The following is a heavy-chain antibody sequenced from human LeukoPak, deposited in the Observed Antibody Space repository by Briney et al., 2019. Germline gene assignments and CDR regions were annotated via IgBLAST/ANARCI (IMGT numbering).Heavy chain of an antibody. V-gene: IGHV4-31*11. CDR2: IYYSGST. J-gene: IGHJ4*02. CDR1: GGSISSGGYY. Sequence: SETLSLTCGVSGGSISSGGYYWSWIRQHPGKGLEWIGYIYYSGSTYYNPSLKSRVTISVDTSKNQFSLKLTSVTAADTAVYYCARGVFRGVNYFDYWGQGTLVTVSS. D-gene: IGHD3-10*01. CDR3: ARGVFRGVNYFDY.